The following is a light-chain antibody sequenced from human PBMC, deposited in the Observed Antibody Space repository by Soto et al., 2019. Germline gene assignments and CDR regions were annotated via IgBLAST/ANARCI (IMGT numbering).Light chain of an antibody. Sequence: EIMMTQSPATLSVSPGESATLACRASQSGSNHLAWYQHKPAQAPRLLIYYACTRATGIPARFIRSGCGTEFTLSISTLHSEDVALYYCHQYNDWPLITFGQGTRVEIK. J-gene: IGKJ5*01. CDR3: HQYNDWPLIT. CDR2: YAC. V-gene: IGKV3-15*01. CDR1: QSGSNH.